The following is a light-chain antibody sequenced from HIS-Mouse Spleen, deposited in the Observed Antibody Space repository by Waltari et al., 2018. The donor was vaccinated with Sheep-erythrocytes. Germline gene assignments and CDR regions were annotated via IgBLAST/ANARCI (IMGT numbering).Light chain of an antibody. CDR1: SGINVGTYR. J-gene: IGLJ3*02. Sequence: QAVLTQPSSLSASPGASASLTCTLRSGINVGTYRIYWYQQKPGSPPQYLLRYKSDSDKQQGFGVPGRFSGSKDDSANAGILLISGLQSEDEADYYCMIWHSSAWVFGGGTKLTVL. CDR3: MIWHSSAWV. CDR2: YKSDSDK. V-gene: IGLV5-45*03.